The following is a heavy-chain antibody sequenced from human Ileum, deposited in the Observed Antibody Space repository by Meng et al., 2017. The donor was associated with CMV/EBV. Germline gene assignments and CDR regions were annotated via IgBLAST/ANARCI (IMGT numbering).Heavy chain of an antibody. J-gene: IGHJ6*02. CDR3: ARGNYFAMDV. CDR1: GFTFRNYW. CDR2: ISSDGSST. V-gene: IGHV3-74*03. Sequence: GESLKSSCVASGFTFRNYWMHWVRQVPGKGLVWVSRISSDGSSTTHADSVKGRFTISRDNAKNTLYLQMNSLRAEDTALYYCARGNYFAMDVWGQGTTVTVSS.